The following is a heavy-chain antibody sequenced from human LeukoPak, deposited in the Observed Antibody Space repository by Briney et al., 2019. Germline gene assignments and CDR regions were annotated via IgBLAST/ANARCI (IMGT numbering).Heavy chain of an antibody. D-gene: IGHD2-15*01. CDR1: GFTFSSYG. Sequence: GGSLRLSCAASGFTFSSYGMHWVRQAPGKGLEWVAVIWYDGSNKYYADSVKGRFTISRDNSKNTLYLQMNSLRAEDTAVYYCARDCGGGSCYGPYDAFDIWGQGTMVTVSS. V-gene: IGHV3-33*01. CDR2: IWYDGSNK. CDR3: ARDCGGGSCYGPYDAFDI. J-gene: IGHJ3*02.